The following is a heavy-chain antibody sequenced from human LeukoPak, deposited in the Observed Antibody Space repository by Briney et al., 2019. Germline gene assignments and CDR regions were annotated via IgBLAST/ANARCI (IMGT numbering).Heavy chain of an antibody. D-gene: IGHD3-22*01. CDR1: GFTFSSYA. CDR3: AKVPAYYYDSSDAFDI. CDR2: VSYDGSTK. V-gene: IGHV3-30-3*01. Sequence: GGSLRLSCAASGFTFSSYAMHWVRQAPGKGLEWVAFVSYDGSTKHYADSVKGRFTISRDNSKNTLYLQMNSLRAEDTAVYYCAKVPAYYYDSSDAFDIWGQGTMVTVSS. J-gene: IGHJ3*02.